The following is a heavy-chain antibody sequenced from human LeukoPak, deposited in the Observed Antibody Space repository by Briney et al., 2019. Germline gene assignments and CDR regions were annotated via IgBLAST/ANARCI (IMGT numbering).Heavy chain of an antibody. CDR2: IYYSGST. Sequence: SETLSLTCTVSGGSISSISYYWGWIRQPPGKGLEWIGSIYYSGSTYYNPSLKSRVTISVDTSKNQFSLKLSSVTAADTAVYYCARHQYDSSGYYAQRTFDYWGQGTLVTVSS. J-gene: IGHJ4*02. V-gene: IGHV4-39*01. CDR3: ARHQYDSSGYYAQRTFDY. CDR1: GGSISSISYY. D-gene: IGHD3-22*01.